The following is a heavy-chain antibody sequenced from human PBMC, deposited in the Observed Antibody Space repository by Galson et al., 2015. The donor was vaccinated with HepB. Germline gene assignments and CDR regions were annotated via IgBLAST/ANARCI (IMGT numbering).Heavy chain of an antibody. J-gene: IGHJ5*02. CDR2: IIPIFGTA. CDR1: GGTFSSYA. CDR3: ARDSWDSVVVPDAIGWFDP. V-gene: IGHV1-69*13. D-gene: IGHD2-2*02. Sequence: SVKVSCKASGGTFSSYAISWVRQAPGQGLEWMGGIIPIFGTANYEQKFQGRVTITADESTSTAYMELSSLRSEDMAVYYCARDSWDSVVVPDAIGWFDPWGQGTLVTVSS.